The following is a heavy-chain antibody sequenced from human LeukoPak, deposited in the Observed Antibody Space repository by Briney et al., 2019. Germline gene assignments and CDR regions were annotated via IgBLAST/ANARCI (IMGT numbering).Heavy chain of an antibody. CDR2: VFYTGKT. CDR3: ARVFDS. Sequence: PSETLSLTCTASGGSVSTSDYYWGWIRQSPVKGLEWIGDVFYTGKTNYNPSLRGRATISIDTSKNQFSLKLTYVTAADSAVYYCARVFDSWGQGTLVTVSS. CDR1: GGSVSTSDYY. J-gene: IGHJ4*02. V-gene: IGHV4-39*07.